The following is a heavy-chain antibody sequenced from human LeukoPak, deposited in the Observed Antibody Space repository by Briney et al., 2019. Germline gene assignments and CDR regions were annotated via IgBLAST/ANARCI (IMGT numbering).Heavy chain of an antibody. CDR1: GFTFSSYS. D-gene: IGHD4-23*01. J-gene: IGHJ4*02. CDR3: ARGQGGNHFDY. Sequence: GGSLRLSCAASGFTFSSYSMNWVRQARGKGLEWVSSISSSSYIYYADSVKGRFTISRDNAKNSLYLQMNSLRAEDTAVYYCARGQGGNHFDYWGQGTLVTVSS. V-gene: IGHV3-21*01. CDR2: ISSSSYI.